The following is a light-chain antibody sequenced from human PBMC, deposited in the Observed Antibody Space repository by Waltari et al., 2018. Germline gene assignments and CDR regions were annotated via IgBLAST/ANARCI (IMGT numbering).Light chain of an antibody. J-gene: IGKJ4*01. Sequence: EMVLTQSPGTLSVSPGERATLSCRASQSVSSSYLVWYQPKPGKAPRLLIYGASSRATGIPDRFSGSGSGTDFTLTISRLEPEDFAVYYCQQYGSSLFGGGTKVEIK. V-gene: IGKV3-20*01. CDR1: QSVSSSY. CDR2: GAS. CDR3: QQYGSSL.